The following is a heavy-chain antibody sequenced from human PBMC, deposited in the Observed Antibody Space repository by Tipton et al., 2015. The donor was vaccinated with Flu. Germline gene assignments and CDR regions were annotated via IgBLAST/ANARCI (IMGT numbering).Heavy chain of an antibody. Sequence: GSLRLSCAASGFSFSSFWMSWVRQAPGKGLEWVANISPGGSEKYYVDSVKGRFTISRDNAKNSLFLQMHSLRAEDTAVYYCARRGDASGSYWGQGTLVTVSS. J-gene: IGHJ4*02. CDR2: ISPGGSEK. CDR3: ARRGDASGSY. CDR1: GFSFSSFW. V-gene: IGHV3-7*01. D-gene: IGHD3-10*01.